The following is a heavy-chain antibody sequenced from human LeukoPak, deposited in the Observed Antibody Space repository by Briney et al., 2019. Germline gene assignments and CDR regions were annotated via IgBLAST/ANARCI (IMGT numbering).Heavy chain of an antibody. CDR2: ISGSGGST. V-gene: IGHV3-23*01. J-gene: IGHJ4*02. Sequence: PGGSLRLSCAASGFTFSSYAMSWVRQAPGKGLEWVSAISGSGGSTYYADSVKGQFTISRDNSKNTLYLQMNSLRPEDTAVYYCAKASGGNVVYWGQGTLVTVSS. CDR1: GFTFSSYA. CDR3: AKASGGNVVY. D-gene: IGHD4-23*01.